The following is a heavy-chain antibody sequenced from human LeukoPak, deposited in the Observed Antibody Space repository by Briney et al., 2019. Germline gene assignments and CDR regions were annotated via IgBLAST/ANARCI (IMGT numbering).Heavy chain of an antibody. CDR2: ITNSNGYM. J-gene: IGHJ6*02. CDR3: ARLYCSSTSCHRMGSYYYGMDV. Sequence: PGGSLRLSCAASGFTFSSYSMNWVRQAPGKGLEWVSSITNSNGYMYYADSVKGRFTISRDNAKNSLYLQMNSLRAEDTAVYYCARLYCSSTSCHRMGSYYYGMDVWGQGTTVTVSS. D-gene: IGHD2-2*02. CDR1: GFTFSSYS. V-gene: IGHV3-21*01.